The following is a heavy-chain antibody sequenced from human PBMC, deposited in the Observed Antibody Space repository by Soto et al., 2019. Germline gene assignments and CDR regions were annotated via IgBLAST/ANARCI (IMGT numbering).Heavy chain of an antibody. V-gene: IGHV3-23*01. CDR2: ISATGGGT. Sequence: GGSLRLSCAASGFKFSSYAMSWVRQAPGKGLEWVSLISATGGGTYYADSVKGRFTISRDNSDNTLYLQVHSLRAEDTAVYYCAKDRRAGGNSAFYFDFWGQGAQVTVSS. CDR3: AKDRRAGGNSAFYFDF. CDR1: GFKFSSYA. D-gene: IGHD3-16*01. J-gene: IGHJ5*01.